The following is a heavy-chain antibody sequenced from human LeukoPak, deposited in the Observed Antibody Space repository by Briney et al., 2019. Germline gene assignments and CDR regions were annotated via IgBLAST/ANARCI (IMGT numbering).Heavy chain of an antibody. CDR2: INHSGST. J-gene: IGHJ4*02. CDR1: GGSFSGYY. CDR3: AAGLSAGY. Sequence: SETLSLTCAVYGGSFSGYYWSWIRQPPGKRLEWIREINHSGSTNYNPSLKSRVSISVDTSKNQFSLKLSSVTAADTAVYYCAAGLSAGYWGQGTLVTVSS. D-gene: IGHD6-13*01. V-gene: IGHV4-34*01.